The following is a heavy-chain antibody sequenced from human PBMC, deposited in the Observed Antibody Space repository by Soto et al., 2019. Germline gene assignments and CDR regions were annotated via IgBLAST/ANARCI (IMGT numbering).Heavy chain of an antibody. CDR3: ARGSMVRGVIRAFDY. D-gene: IGHD3-10*01. J-gene: IGHJ4*02. Sequence: GASVKVSCKASGYTFTSYGISWVRQAPGQGLEWMGWISANSGSTNYAQKFQGWVTMTRDTSISTAYMELSRLRSDDTAVYYCARGSMVRGVIRAFDYWGQGTLVTVSS. CDR1: GYTFTSYG. CDR2: ISANSGST. V-gene: IGHV1-2*04.